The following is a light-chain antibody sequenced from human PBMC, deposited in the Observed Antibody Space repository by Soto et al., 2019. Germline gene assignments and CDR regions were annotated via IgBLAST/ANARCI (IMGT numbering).Light chain of an antibody. Sequence: TQSPGTLSLSPGERATLSCRASQSVSSSYLAWYQQKPGQAPRLLIYAASTRATGIPARFSGSGSGTELTLTISRLQSEDFAVYYCQKYNDWPPTCGQGTKVDIK. CDR2: AAS. J-gene: IGKJ1*01. CDR1: QSVSSSY. V-gene: IGKV3-15*01. CDR3: QKYNDWPPT.